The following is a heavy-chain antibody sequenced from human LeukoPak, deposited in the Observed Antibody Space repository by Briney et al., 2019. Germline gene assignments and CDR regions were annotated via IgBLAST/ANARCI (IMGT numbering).Heavy chain of an antibody. V-gene: IGHV3-23*01. CDR3: AKAHPAAIIVPVDY. D-gene: IGHD2-8*01. CDR1: GFTFSNYA. CDR2: ISGSGATT. Sequence: PGGSLRLSCAASGFTFSNYAMSWVRQAPGKGLEWVSAISGSGATTYYADSVKGRFTISRDNSKNTLYLQMHSLRAEDTALYYCAKAHPAAIIVPVDYWGQGALVTVSS. J-gene: IGHJ4*02.